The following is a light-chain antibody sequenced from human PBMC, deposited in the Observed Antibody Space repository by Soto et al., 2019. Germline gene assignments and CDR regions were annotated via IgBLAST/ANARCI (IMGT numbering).Light chain of an antibody. Sequence: DIQMTRSQSSCSPSVGDGVTIPSRASQAITNYLAWYQQKPGKVPKLLISAASTLQSGVPSRFSGSGSGTDFTLTISSLQPEDVATYYCQKYNSGPWTFGQGTKVEIK. CDR3: QKYNSGPWT. J-gene: IGKJ1*01. CDR2: AAS. V-gene: IGKV1-27*01. CDR1: QAITNY.